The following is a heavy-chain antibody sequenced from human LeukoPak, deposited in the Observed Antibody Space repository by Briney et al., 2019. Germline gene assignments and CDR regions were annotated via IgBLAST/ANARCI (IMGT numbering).Heavy chain of an antibody. CDR1: GFSLSAYW. CDR3: ARFGYVAAVDV. Sequence: GGSLRLPCPASGFSLSAYWMTWVRQAPGTGLEWVANINPAGSETYYVDPVKGRFSISRDNAKNLVYLQMNSLRAEDTAVYHCARFGYVAAVDVWGQGTPVTVSS. CDR2: INPAGSET. V-gene: IGHV3-7*01. D-gene: IGHD2-15*01. J-gene: IGHJ4*02.